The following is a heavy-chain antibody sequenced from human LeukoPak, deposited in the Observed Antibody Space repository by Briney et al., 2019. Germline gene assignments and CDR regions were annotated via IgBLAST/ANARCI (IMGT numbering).Heavy chain of an antibody. CDR2: IKQDGSEK. Sequence: GGSLRLSCATSGFTFSSYWMTWVRQAPGKGLEWVANIKQDGSEKYYVDSVKGRFTISRDNAKNSLDLQMNSLRAEDTAVYYCFVFGTWFDAWGQGTLVTVSS. CDR1: GFTFSSYW. J-gene: IGHJ5*02. CDR3: FVFGTWFDA. D-gene: IGHD3-3*01. V-gene: IGHV3-7*01.